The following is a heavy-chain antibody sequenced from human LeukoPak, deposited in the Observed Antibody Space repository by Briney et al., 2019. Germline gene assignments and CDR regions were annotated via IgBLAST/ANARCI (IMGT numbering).Heavy chain of an antibody. D-gene: IGHD2-15*01. J-gene: IGHJ3*02. CDR3: ARPRRYCSGGSCYWGAFDI. Sequence: SETLSLTCAVYGGSFSGYYWSWIRQPPGKGLEWIGEINHSGSTNYNPSLKSRVTISVDTSKNQFSLKLSSVTAADTAVYYCARPRRYCSGGSCYWGAFDIWAKGQWSPSLQ. V-gene: IGHV4-34*01. CDR2: INHSGST. CDR1: GGSFSGYY.